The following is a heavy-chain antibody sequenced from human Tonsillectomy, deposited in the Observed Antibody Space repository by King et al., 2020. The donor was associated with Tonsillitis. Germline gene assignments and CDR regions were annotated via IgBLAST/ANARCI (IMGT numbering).Heavy chain of an antibody. CDR1: GYTFTGYY. CDR2: IKANSGDA. J-gene: IGHJ4*01. CDR3: AGEAMTYDYGFFDY. D-gene: IGHD4/OR15-4a*01. Sequence: VQLVESGAEVKKPGASVKVSCKASGYTFTGYYLHWVRQAPGQGLEWMGWIKANSGDANYGQKFQGRGTMTRDTSLSTAYMEMSRLISDDTAVYFCAGEAMTYDYGFFDYWGQGTLVTVSS. V-gene: IGHV1-2*02.